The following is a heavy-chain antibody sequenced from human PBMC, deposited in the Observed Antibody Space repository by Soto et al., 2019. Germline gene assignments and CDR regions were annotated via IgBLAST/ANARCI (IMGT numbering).Heavy chain of an antibody. V-gene: IGHV4-59*01. CDR1: GGSISSYY. Sequence: SETLSLTCTVSGGSISSYYWSWIRQPPGKGLEWIGYIYYSGSTNYNPSLKSRVTILVDTSKNQFSLKLSSVTAADTAVYYCARIAAAGTSYWGQGTLVTVSS. CDR3: ARIAAAGTSY. D-gene: IGHD6-13*01. CDR2: IYYSGST. J-gene: IGHJ4*02.